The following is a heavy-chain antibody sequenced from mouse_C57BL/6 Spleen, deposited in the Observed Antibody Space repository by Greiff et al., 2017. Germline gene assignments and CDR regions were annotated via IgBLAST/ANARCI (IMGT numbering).Heavy chain of an antibody. Sequence: LQQPGAELVKPGASVKLSCKASGYTFTSYWMHWVKQRPGQGLEWIGMIHPNSGSTNYNEKFKSKATLTVDKSSSTAYMQLSSLTSEDSAVYYCARNRLDRDYYAMDYWGQGTSVTVSS. D-gene: IGHD2-13*01. CDR2: IHPNSGST. CDR3: ARNRLDRDYYAMDY. J-gene: IGHJ4*01. V-gene: IGHV1-64*01. CDR1: GYTFTSYW.